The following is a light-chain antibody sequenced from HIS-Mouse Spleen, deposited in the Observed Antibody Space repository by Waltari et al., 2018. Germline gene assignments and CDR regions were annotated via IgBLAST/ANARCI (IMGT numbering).Light chain of an antibody. CDR2: WAS. CDR3: QQYYSTPYT. J-gene: IGKJ2*01. CDR1: QSVLYSSNNKNY. Sequence: DIVMTQSPDSLAVSLGERATINCKSSQSVLYSSNNKNYLAWYQQKPGRPPKLLIYWASTRESGVPDRFSGSGSGTDFTLTISSLKAEDVAVYYCQQYYSTPYTFGQGTKLEIK. V-gene: IGKV4-1*01.